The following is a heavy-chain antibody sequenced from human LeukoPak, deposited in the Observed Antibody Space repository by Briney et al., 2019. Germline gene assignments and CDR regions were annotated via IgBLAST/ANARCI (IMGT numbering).Heavy chain of an antibody. CDR2: IRSKAYGGTT. CDR3: TRGGGYELEPFDY. J-gene: IGHJ4*02. V-gene: IGHV3-49*03. D-gene: IGHD1-1*01. CDR1: GFTFGDYA. Sequence: PGGSLRLSCTASGFTFGDYAMSRFRQAPGKGLEWVGFIRSKAYGGTTEYAASVKGRFTISRDDSKSIAYLQMNSLKTEDTAVYYCTRGGGYELEPFDYWGQGTLVTVSS.